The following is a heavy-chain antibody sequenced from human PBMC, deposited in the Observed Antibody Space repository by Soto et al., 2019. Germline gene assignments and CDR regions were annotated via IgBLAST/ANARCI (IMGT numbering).Heavy chain of an antibody. J-gene: IGHJ6*02. CDR1: GFTFSSYA. Sequence: EVQLLESGGGLVQPGGSLRLSCAASGFTFSSYALTWVRQAPGQGLEWVSAISGSGDSTYYADSVKGRFTISRDNSKNTLYLQVNGLRAEDTAVYDGAKGFGFGEHYGMDVWGQGTTVTVSS. CDR3: AKGFGFGEHYGMDV. V-gene: IGHV3-23*01. D-gene: IGHD3-10*01. CDR2: ISGSGDST.